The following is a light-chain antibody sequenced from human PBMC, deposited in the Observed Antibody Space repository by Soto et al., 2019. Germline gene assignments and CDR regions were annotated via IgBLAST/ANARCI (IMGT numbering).Light chain of an antibody. CDR2: DVS. CDR1: SSDIGDSNY. Sequence: HSVLTQPASVSGSPGQSITISCTGTSSDIGDSNYVSWYQQHPGKAPKLVIYDVSNRPSGVSNRFSGSKSANTASLTISGLQAEDEADYYCSSFRSSSTSYVFGTGTKLTVL. CDR3: SSFRSSSTSYV. J-gene: IGLJ1*01. V-gene: IGLV2-14*03.